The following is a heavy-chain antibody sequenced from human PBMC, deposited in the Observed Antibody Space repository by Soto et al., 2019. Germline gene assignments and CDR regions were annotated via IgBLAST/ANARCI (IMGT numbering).Heavy chain of an antibody. CDR3: ATAVAARPTTGWFDP. Sequence: PSETLSLTCAVYGGSFSGYYWSWIRQPPGKGLEWIGEINHSGSTNYNPSLKSRVTISVDTSKNQFSLKLSSVTAADTAVYYCATAVAARPTTGWFDPWGQGTLVTVSS. V-gene: IGHV4-34*01. CDR2: INHSGST. CDR1: GGSFSGYY. D-gene: IGHD6-6*01. J-gene: IGHJ5*02.